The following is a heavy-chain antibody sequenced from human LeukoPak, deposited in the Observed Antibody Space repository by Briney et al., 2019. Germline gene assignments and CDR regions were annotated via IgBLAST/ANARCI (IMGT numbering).Heavy chain of an antibody. J-gene: IGHJ3*02. CDR1: GYTFTGYY. D-gene: IGHD2-15*01. Sequence: ASVKVSCRASGYTFTGYYMHWVRQAPGQGLEWMGWINPNSGGTNYAQNFQGRVTMSRDTSISTAYMELSRLRSDDTAVYYCASRYCSGGSCNLADAFDIWGQGTMVTVSS. CDR2: INPNSGGT. V-gene: IGHV1-2*02. CDR3: ASRYCSGGSCNLADAFDI.